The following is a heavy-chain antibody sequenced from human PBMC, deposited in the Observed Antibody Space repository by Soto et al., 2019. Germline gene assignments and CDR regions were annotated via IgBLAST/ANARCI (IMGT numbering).Heavy chain of an antibody. J-gene: IGHJ2*01. CDR1: GYTFTGYY. Sequence: QVQLVQSGSEVKKPGASVKVSCKASGYTFTGYYMHWVRQAPGQGLEWMGWINPNSGGTNYAPKFQGWVTMTRDTSISTAYMELGRLRSDDTTVYYCARDQVAEVRGDTVGYFDLWGRGTLVTVSS. CDR3: ARDQVAEVRGDTVGYFDL. V-gene: IGHV1-2*04. D-gene: IGHD3-10*01. CDR2: INPNSGGT.